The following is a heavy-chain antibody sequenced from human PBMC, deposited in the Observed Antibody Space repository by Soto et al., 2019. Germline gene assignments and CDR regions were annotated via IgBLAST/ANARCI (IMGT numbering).Heavy chain of an antibody. J-gene: IGHJ4*02. CDR1: GYTFTSYG. D-gene: IGHD3-22*01. V-gene: IGHV1-18*01. Sequence: ASVKVSCKASGYTFTSYGISWVRQAPGQGLEWMGWISAYNGNTNYAQKLQGRVTMTTDTSTSTAYMELRSLRSEDTAVYYCARDSWAGYYYDSSGYYPQYYFDYWGQGTLVTVSS. CDR2: ISAYNGNT. CDR3: ARDSWAGYYYDSSGYYPQYYFDY.